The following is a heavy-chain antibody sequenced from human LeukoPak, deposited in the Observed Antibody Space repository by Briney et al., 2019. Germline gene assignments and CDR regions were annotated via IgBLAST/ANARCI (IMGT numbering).Heavy chain of an antibody. CDR2: ISYDGSDK. Sequence: PGGSLRLSCAASGFTFSIYGMHWVRQAPGKGLEWVAVISYDGSDKYYADSVKGRFTISRDNSKNTLYLQMNSLRAEDTAVYYCATLPSVGARTLGDFDIWGQGTMVTVSS. V-gene: IGHV3-30*03. D-gene: IGHD1-26*01. CDR3: ATLPSVGARTLGDFDI. CDR1: GFTFSIYG. J-gene: IGHJ3*02.